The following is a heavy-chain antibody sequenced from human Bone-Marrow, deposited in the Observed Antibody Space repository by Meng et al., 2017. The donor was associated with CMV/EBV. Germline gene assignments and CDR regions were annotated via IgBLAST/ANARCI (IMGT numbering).Heavy chain of an antibody. CDR1: GFTFSSYE. CDR2: ISSSGSTI. J-gene: IGHJ6*02. D-gene: IGHD6-13*01. Sequence: GESLKISCAASGFTFSSYEMNWVRQAPGKGLEWVSYISSSGSTIYYADSVKGRFTISRDNAKNSLYLQMNSLRAEDTAVYYCASPYSSSWSYYYGMDVWGQGTTVTVSS. V-gene: IGHV3-48*03. CDR3: ASPYSSSWSYYYGMDV.